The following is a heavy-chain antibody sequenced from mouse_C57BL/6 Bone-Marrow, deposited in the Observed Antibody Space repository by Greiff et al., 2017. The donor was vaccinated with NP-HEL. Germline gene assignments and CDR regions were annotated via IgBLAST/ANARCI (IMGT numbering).Heavy chain of an antibody. V-gene: IGHV1-80*01. CDR3: APFITTVVANPAWFAY. CDR2: IYPGDGDT. Sequence: VQLQQSGAELVKPGASVKISCKASGYAFSSYWMNWVKQRPGKGLEWIGQIYPGDGDTNYNGKFKGKATLTADKSSSTAYMQLSSLTSEDSAVYFCAPFITTVVANPAWFAYWGQGTLVTVSA. CDR1: GYAFSSYW. D-gene: IGHD1-1*01. J-gene: IGHJ3*01.